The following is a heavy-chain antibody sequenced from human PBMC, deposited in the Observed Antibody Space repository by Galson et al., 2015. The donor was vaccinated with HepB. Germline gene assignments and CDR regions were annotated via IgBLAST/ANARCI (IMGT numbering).Heavy chain of an antibody. CDR1: GDSVSSNSAA. CDR2: TYYRSKWYN. CDR3: ARVYSSGWYGFVDY. Sequence: CAISGDSVSSNSAAWNWIRQSPSRGLEWLGRTYYRSKWYNDYAVSVKSRITINPDTSKNQFSLQLNSVTPEDTAVYYCARVYSSGWYGFVDYWGQGTLVTVSS. D-gene: IGHD6-19*01. J-gene: IGHJ4*02. V-gene: IGHV6-1*01.